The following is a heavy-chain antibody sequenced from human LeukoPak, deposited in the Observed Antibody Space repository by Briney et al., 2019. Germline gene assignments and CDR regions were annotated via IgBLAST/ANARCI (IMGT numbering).Heavy chain of an antibody. V-gene: IGHV3-21*01. CDR1: XXTXSSYS. CDR3: ARLTDDAFDI. Sequence: XLSCXXSXXTXSSYSXNWVRQAPGKGLEWVSSISSSSSYIYYADSVKGRFTISRDNAKNSLYLQMNSLRAEDTAVYYCARLTDDAFDIWGQGTMVTVSS. J-gene: IGHJ3*02. CDR2: ISSSSSYI.